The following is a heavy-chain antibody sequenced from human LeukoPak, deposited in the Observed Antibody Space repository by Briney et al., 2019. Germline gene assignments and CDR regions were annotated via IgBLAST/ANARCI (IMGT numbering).Heavy chain of an antibody. CDR1: GFTLDDSA. CDR3: AKGVRSGTYYNSFDP. Sequence: GGCLRLSCVASGFTLDDSALHWVRQAPGKGLEWISLISGDGDNTYYADSVKGRFTISRDTSTNSLYLQMSSLRAEDTAFYYCAKGVRSGTYYNSFDPWGQGTLVTVS. D-gene: IGHD1-26*01. V-gene: IGHV3-43*02. J-gene: IGHJ5*02. CDR2: ISGDGDNT.